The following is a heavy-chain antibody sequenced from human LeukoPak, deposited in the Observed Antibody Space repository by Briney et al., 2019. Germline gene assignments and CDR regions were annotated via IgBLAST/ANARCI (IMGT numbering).Heavy chain of an antibody. V-gene: IGHV4-39*01. CDR2: IYYSGST. J-gene: IGHJ6*03. Sequence: SETLSLTCTVSGGSISSSSYYWGWIRQPPGKGLEWIGSIYYSGSTYYNPSLKSRVTISVDTSKNQFSLKLSSVTAADTAVYYCARGYGGTAQHKGDYYYMDVWGKGTTVTVSS. D-gene: IGHD4-23*01. CDR3: ARGYGGTAQHKGDYYYMDV. CDR1: GGSISSSSYY.